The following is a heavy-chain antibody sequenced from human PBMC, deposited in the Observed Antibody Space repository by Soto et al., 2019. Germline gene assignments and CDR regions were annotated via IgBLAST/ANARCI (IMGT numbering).Heavy chain of an antibody. CDR2: ISYDGSNK. J-gene: IGHJ6*02. V-gene: IGHV3-30-3*01. CDR3: ATSSRSSGPYYYYGMDV. Sequence: QVQLVESGGGVVQPGRSLRLSCAASGFTFSSYAMHWVRQAPGKGLEWVAVISYDGSNKYYADSVKGRFTISRDNSKTTLYLQMNSLRAEDTAVYYCATSSRSSGPYYYYGMDVWGQGTTVTVSS. D-gene: IGHD6-25*01. CDR1: GFTFSSYA.